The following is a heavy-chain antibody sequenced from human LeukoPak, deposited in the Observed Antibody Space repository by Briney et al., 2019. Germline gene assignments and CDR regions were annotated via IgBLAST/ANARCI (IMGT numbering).Heavy chain of an antibody. CDR3: ARGSRELYYFDY. Sequence: SETLSLTCTVPGGSINNYYWSWIPQPPGKRLEWIGHIYYSGRTKYNPSLKSRVTISVDASKTPFSLKLNSVTAADTAVYYCARGSRELYYFDYWGQGTLVTVSS. CDR2: IYYSGRT. J-gene: IGHJ4*02. CDR1: GGSINNYY. V-gene: IGHV4-59*12. D-gene: IGHD1-7*01.